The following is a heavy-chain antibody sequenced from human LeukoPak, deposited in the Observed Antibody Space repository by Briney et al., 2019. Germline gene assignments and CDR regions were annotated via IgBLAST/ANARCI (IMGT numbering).Heavy chain of an antibody. Sequence: GGSLRLSCAASGFTFSSYWMHWVRHAPGKGLVWVSRINSDGSSTSYADSVKGRFTISRDNAKNSLYLQMNSLRAEDTAVYYCARDGKAVAVAFDIWGQGTMVTVSS. CDR2: INSDGSST. CDR1: GFTFSSYW. CDR3: ARDGKAVAVAFDI. J-gene: IGHJ3*02. D-gene: IGHD6-19*01. V-gene: IGHV3-74*01.